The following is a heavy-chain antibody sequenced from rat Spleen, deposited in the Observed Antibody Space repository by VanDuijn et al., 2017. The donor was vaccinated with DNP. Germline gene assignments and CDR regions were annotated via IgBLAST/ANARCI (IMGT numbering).Heavy chain of an antibody. CDR3: VRPHYYYGSYPQY. CDR2: ISYDCGNT. J-gene: IGHJ2*01. D-gene: IGHD1-12*02. Sequence: EVQLVESVGGLVQPGRSLKLSCAASGFTFSDYYMAWVRQAPTKGLEWVEYISYDCGNTNYGDSVKGRFTISRDIAKIPPDLVMNSLRSEDTATYHCVRPHYYYGSYPQYWGLGVIFTVSS. CDR1: GFTFSDYY. V-gene: IGHV5-22*01.